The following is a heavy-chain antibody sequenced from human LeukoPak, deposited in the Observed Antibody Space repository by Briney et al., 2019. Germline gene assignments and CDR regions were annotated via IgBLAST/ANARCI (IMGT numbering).Heavy chain of an antibody. CDR1: GGSFSGYY. V-gene: IGHV4-34*01. J-gene: IGHJ4*02. CDR2: INHSGST. D-gene: IGHD2-15*01. CDR3: ARLVRQGPRVRGAARTPFDY. Sequence: SETLSLTCAVYGGSFSGYYWSWIRQPPGKGLEWIGEINHSGSTNYNPSLKSRVTISVDTSKNQFSLKLSSVTAADTAVYYCARLVRQGPRVRGAARTPFDYWGQGTLVTVSS.